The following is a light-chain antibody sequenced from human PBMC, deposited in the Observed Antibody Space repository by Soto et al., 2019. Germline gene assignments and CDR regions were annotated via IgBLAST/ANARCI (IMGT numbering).Light chain of an antibody. V-gene: IGKV3-15*01. CDR1: QGIGST. Sequence: EIVMTQSPAALSVSPGEGATLSCRASQGIGSTLAWYQQKPGQTPRLLIYDASTRAAGVPARFSGSGSGTDFTLTINSLQSEDFAIYYCQQYNNWPPWTFGQGTKVDIK. CDR3: QQYNNWPPWT. J-gene: IGKJ1*01. CDR2: DAS.